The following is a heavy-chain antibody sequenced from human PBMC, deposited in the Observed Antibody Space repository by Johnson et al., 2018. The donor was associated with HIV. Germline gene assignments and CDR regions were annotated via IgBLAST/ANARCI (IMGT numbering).Heavy chain of an antibody. J-gene: IGHJ3*02. CDR2: ISGSGGST. D-gene: IGHD2-15*01. V-gene: IGHV3-23*04. CDR3: ARAVCRGGRCYSHDAFDI. Sequence: VQLVESGGGVVQPGRSPRLSCAASGFTFSNYAMIWVRQAPGKGLEWVSAISGSGGSTYYADSVKGRFTISRENAKNSLYLQMNSLRAGDTALYYCARAVCRGGRCYSHDAFDIWGQGTMVTVSS. CDR1: GFTFSNYA.